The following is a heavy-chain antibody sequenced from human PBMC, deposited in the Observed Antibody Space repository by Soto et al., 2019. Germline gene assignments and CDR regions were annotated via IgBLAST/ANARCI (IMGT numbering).Heavy chain of an antibody. V-gene: IGHV3-33*01. CDR2: IWYDGSNK. D-gene: IGHD2-2*01. Sequence: QVQLVESGGGVVQPGRSLRLSCAASGFTFSSYGMHWVRQAPGKGLEWVAVIWYDGSNKYYADSVKGRFTISRDNSKNTLYLQMKNLGAEDTAVYYWARAEPYLSSTSCTQFDYWGQGTLVTVSS. CDR1: GFTFSSYG. CDR3: ARAEPYLSSTSCTQFDY. J-gene: IGHJ4*02.